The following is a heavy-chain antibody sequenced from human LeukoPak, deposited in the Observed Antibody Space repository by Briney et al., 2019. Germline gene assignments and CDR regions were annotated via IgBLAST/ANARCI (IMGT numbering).Heavy chain of an antibody. V-gene: IGHV4-59*01. J-gene: IGHJ5*02. Sequence: SETLSLTCTVSGGSISNYYWSWIRQPPGKGLEWIGYMYYSGTTNHNPSLKSRFTISVDTSKNEFSLKLSSVTAADTAVYYCARGGQGWPYNWFDPWGQGTLVTVSS. CDR2: MYYSGTT. CDR3: ARGGQGWPYNWFDP. CDR1: GGSISNYY. D-gene: IGHD5-24*01.